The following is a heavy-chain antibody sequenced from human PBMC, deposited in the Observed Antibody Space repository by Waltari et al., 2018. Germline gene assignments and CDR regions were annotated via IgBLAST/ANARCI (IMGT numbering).Heavy chain of an antibody. CDR1: GFTFSSYG. Sequence: EVQLVESGGGLVQPGGSLRLSCPASGFTFSSYGMNWVRQAPGKGLEWISYISGSDTTIYYADSVKGRFTISRDDAENSLYLQMNSLRAEDTALYYCARRFDSWGQGTRVTVSS. V-gene: IGHV3-48*03. J-gene: IGHJ4*02. CDR3: ARRFDS. CDR2: ISGSDTTI.